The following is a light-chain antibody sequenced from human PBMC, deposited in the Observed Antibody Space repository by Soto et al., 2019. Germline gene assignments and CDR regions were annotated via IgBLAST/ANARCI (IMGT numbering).Light chain of an antibody. V-gene: IGLV2-14*01. Sequence: QSALTQPPSASGSPGQSVTISCTGTSSDVGGYNYVSWYQQHPGKAPKLMIYEVSNRPSGVSNRFSGSKSGNTASLTISGLQAEDEADYYCSSYTSSSTVVFGGGTKLT. CDR2: EVS. J-gene: IGLJ2*01. CDR1: SSDVGGYNY. CDR3: SSYTSSSTVV.